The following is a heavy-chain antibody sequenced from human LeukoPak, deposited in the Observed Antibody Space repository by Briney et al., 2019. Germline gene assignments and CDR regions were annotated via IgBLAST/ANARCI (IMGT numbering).Heavy chain of an antibody. Sequence: ASVKVSCKASGYTFTSYDINWVRQATGQGLEWMGWMNPNSGNTGYAQKFQGRVTITRNTSISTAYMELSSLRSEDTAVYYCARTSGYCSSTSCYNWFDPWGQGTLVTVSS. J-gene: IGHJ5*02. CDR3: ARTSGYCSSTSCYNWFDP. CDR2: MNPNSGNT. CDR1: GYTFTSYD. D-gene: IGHD2-2*02. V-gene: IGHV1-8*03.